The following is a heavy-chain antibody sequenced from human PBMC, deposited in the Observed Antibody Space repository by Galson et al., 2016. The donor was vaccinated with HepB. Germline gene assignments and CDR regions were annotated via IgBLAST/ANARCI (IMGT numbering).Heavy chain of an antibody. Sequence: SETLSLTCTVSGGSIKSHYWSWIRQPPGKGLEWIGYIYHSGRTSSNPSLKSRVTISIDTSKNQFSLKLNSVTAADTAAYYCARDSYFDSSGYFYDVFDSWGQGTMVTVSS. CDR3: ARDSYFDSSGYFYDVFDS. CDR1: GGSIKSHY. J-gene: IGHJ3*01. CDR2: IYHSGRT. D-gene: IGHD3-22*01. V-gene: IGHV4-59*11.